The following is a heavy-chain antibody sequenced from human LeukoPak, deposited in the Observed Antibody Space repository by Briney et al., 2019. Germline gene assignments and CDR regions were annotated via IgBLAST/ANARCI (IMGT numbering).Heavy chain of an antibody. J-gene: IGHJ4*02. CDR2: IKEDESEK. CDR3: ARGGSFGSFDY. CDR1: GFTYSSYW. V-gene: IGHV3-7*01. Sequence: GGSLRLSCTASGFTYSSYWMSWVRQAPGKGLEWVAIIKEDESEKDYVDSVKGRFTISRDNAKNSLYLRINSLRAEDTAVYYCARGGSFGSFDYWGQGTLVTVSS. D-gene: IGHD1-26*01.